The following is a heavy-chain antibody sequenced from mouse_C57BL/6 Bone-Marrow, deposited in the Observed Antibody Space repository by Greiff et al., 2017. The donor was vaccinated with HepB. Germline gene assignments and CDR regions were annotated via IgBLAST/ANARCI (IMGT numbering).Heavy chain of an antibody. CDR2: IYPGSGST. Sequence: QVQLQQPGAELVKPGASVKMSCKASGYTFTSYWITWVKQRPGQGLEWIGDIYPGSGSTNYNEKFKSKATLTVDPSSSTAYMQLSSLTSEDSAVYYCARGSPLIRGPYFDVWGTGTTVTVSS. CDR3: ARGSPLIRGPYFDV. J-gene: IGHJ1*03. V-gene: IGHV1-55*01. D-gene: IGHD1-1*01. CDR1: GYTFTSYW.